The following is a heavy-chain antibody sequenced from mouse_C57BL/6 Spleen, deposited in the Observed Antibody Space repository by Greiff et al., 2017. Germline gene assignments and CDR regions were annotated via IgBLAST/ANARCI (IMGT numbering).Heavy chain of an antibody. CDR2: ISNGGGST. CDR3: ASPITTGPWFAY. Sequence: DVHLVESGGGLVQPGGSLKLSCAASGFTFSDYYMYWVRQTPEKRLEWVAYISNGGGSTYYPDTVKGRFTISRDTAKNTLYLQMSRLKSEDTARYYGASPITTGPWFAYWGQGTLVTVSA. V-gene: IGHV5-12*01. J-gene: IGHJ3*01. CDR1: GFTFSDYY. D-gene: IGHD1-1*01.